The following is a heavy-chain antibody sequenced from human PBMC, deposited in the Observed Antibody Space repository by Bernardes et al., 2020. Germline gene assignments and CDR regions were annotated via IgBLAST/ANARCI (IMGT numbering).Heavy chain of an antibody. CDR1: GFTFSSHW. D-gene: IGHD3-16*02. Sequence: GGSLRLSCAASGFTFSSHWMHWVRQAPGKGLVWVSRINTDGNTTAYADSVKGRFTISRDNAKNTVYLQMNSLRAADTAVYYCARYTAKFDYWAPGTLVTVSS. CDR2: INTDGNTT. V-gene: IGHV3-74*01. J-gene: IGHJ4*02. CDR3: ARYTAKFDY.